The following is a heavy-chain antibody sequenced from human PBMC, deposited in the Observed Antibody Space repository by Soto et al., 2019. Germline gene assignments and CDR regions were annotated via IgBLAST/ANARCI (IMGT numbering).Heavy chain of an antibody. J-gene: IGHJ6*02. D-gene: IGHD3-22*01. CDR1: GGTFSSYA. CDR2: IIPIFGTA. V-gene: IGHV1-69*13. CDR3: ARGYYYDSSGESPGDYYYGMDV. Sequence: SVKVSCKPSGGTFSSYAISWVRQAPGQGLEWMRGIIPIFGTANYAQKFQGRVTITADESTSTAYMELSSLRSEDTAVYYCARGYYYDSSGESPGDYYYGMDVWGQGTTVTVSS.